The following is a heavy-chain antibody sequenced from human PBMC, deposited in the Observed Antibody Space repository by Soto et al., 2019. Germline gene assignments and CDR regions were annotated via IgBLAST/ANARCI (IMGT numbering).Heavy chain of an antibody. V-gene: IGHV3-15*07. CDR2: IKSKTDGGTT. J-gene: IGHJ3*02. Sequence: GGSLRLYCAASGLTFSNAWIHWVRQDPGKGLEWVGRIKSKTDGGTTDYAAPVKGRFTISRDDSKNTLYLQMNSLKTEDTAVYYCTTDSQYYYDSSGYYYFDAFDIWGQGTMVTVSS. CDR1: GLTFSNAW. CDR3: TTDSQYYYDSSGYYYFDAFDI. D-gene: IGHD3-22*01.